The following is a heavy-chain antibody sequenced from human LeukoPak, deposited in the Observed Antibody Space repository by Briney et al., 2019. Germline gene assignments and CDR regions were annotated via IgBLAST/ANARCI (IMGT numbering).Heavy chain of an antibody. Sequence: GGTLRLSCAASGFTFSSYGMSWVRQAPGKGLEWVDNIKKDGSEKYYVDSVKGRFTISRDNSKNNVYLQMYSLRVEDTSIYYCVRDYNWGFDYWGQGTEVTVSS. D-gene: IGHD1-1*01. CDR1: GFTFSSYG. CDR3: VRDYNWGFDY. CDR2: IKKDGSEK. V-gene: IGHV3-7*01. J-gene: IGHJ4*02.